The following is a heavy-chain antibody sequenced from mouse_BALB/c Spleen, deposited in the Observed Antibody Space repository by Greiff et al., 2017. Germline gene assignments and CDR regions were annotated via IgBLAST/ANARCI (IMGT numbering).Heavy chain of an antibody. V-gene: IGHV3-6*02. CDR2: ISYDGSN. J-gene: IGHJ1*01. D-gene: IGHD2-1*01. CDR3: ARDRDGNYFYWYFDV. CDR1: GYSITSGYY. Sequence: EVQLQESGPGLVKPSQSLSLTCSVTGYSITSGYYWNWIRQFPGNKLEWMGYISYDGSNNYNPSLKNRISITRDTSKNQFFLKLNSVTTEDTATYYCARDRDGNYFYWYFDVWGAGTTVTVSS.